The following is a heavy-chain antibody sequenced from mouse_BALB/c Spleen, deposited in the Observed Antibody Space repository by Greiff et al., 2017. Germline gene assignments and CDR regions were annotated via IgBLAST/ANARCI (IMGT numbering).Heavy chain of an antibody. CDR3: ARVITGYWYFDV. D-gene: IGHD2-4*01. CDR2: INPSSGYT. V-gene: IGHV1-4*01. J-gene: IGHJ1*01. CDR1: GYTFTSYT. Sequence: QVQLKQSGAELARPGASVKMSCKASGYTFTSYTMHWVKQRPGQGLEWIGYINPSSGYTNYNQKFKDKATLTADKSSSTAYMQLSSLTSEDSAVYYCARVITGYWYFDVWGAGTTVTVSS.